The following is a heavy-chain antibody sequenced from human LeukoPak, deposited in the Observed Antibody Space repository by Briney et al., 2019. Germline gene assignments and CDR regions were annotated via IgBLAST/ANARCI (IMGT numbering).Heavy chain of an antibody. D-gene: IGHD5-18*01. CDR2: IRYDGSNK. CDR3: AKDKDPSMVTSHYFHY. V-gene: IGHV3-30*02. Sequence: PGGSLRLSCAASGFTFSSYGMHWVRQAPGKGLEWVAFIRYDGSNKYYADSVKGRFTISRDNSKNTLYLQMNSLRAEDTAIYYCAKDKDPSMVTSHYFHYWGQGALVTVSS. J-gene: IGHJ4*02. CDR1: GFTFSSYG.